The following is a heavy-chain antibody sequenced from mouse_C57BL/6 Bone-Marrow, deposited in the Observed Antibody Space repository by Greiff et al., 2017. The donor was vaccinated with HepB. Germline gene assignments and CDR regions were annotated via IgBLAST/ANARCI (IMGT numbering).Heavy chain of an antibody. D-gene: IGHD1-1*01. V-gene: IGHV1-50*01. CDR1: GYTFTSYW. CDR2: IDPSDSYT. Sequence: QVHVKQPGAELVKPGASVKLSCKASGYTFTSYWMQWVKQRPGQGLEWIGEIDPSDSYTNYNQKFKGKATLTVDTSSSTAYMQLSSLTSEDSAVYYCARSPFITTVVADYWGQGTTLTVSS. J-gene: IGHJ2*01. CDR3: ARSPFITTVVADY.